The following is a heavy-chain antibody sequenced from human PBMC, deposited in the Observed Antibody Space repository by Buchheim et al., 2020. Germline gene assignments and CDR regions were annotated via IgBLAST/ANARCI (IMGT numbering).Heavy chain of an antibody. D-gene: IGHD3-22*01. Sequence: EVQLVESGGDLVQPGGSLRLSCEVSGFTFSTHEMHWVRQAPGRGLEWISYISTSSSAKYYADSVKGRFTISRDNAKNSLYLQMHSLRAEDTAIYYCATLSFYDHRGYPVDYWGQGT. CDR3: ATLSFYDHRGYPVDY. CDR1: GFTFSTHE. J-gene: IGHJ4*02. CDR2: ISTSSSAK. V-gene: IGHV3-48*03.